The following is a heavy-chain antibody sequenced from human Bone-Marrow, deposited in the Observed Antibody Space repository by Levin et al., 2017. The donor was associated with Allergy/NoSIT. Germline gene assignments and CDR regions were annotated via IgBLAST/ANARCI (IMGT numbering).Heavy chain of an antibody. Sequence: SQTLSLTCAISGDSLSSNGVAWNWIRQSPSRGLEWLGRTYYRWKWYNDYAPSVKSRISVNPDTSKSQFSLQLNSVIPEDTAVYYCARGRNNAFDIRGQGTIVTVSS. CDR1: GDSLSSNGVA. D-gene: IGHD1-14*01. V-gene: IGHV6-1*01. CDR2: TYYRWKWYN. J-gene: IGHJ3*02. CDR3: ARGRNNAFDI.